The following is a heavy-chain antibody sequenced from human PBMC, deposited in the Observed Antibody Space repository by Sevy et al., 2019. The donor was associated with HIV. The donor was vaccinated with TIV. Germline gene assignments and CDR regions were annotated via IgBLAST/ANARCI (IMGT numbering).Heavy chain of an antibody. V-gene: IGHV3-30*04. CDR1: GFTFSSYA. J-gene: IGHJ6*02. Sequence: GGSLRLSCAASGFTFSSYAMHWVRQAPGKGLEWVAVISYDGSNKYYGDSVKGRFTISRDNSKNTLYLQMNSLRAEDTAVYYCARDVDAYYYYGMDVWGQGTTVTVSS. D-gene: IGHD2-15*01. CDR2: ISYDGSNK. CDR3: ARDVDAYYYYGMDV.